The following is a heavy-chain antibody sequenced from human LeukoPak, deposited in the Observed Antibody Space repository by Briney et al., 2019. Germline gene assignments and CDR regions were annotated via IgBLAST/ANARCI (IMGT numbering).Heavy chain of an antibody. CDR1: GGTFSSYA. CDR3: ARDSGYEMGYYYGMDV. Sequence: ASVKVSCKASGGTFSSYAISWVRQAPGQRLEWMGWINAGNGNTKYSQKFQGRVTITRDTSASTAYMELSSLRSEDTAVYYCARDSGYEMGYYYGMDVWGQGTTVTVSS. V-gene: IGHV1-3*01. D-gene: IGHD5-12*01. CDR2: INAGNGNT. J-gene: IGHJ6*02.